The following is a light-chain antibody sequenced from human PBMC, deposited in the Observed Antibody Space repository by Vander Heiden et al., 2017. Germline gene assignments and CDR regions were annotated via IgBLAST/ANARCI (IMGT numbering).Light chain of an antibody. J-gene: IGKJ1*01. CDR3: QQRSNWQT. CDR1: LSVSSY. Sequence: EIVLTQSPAILSLSPGERATLSCRARLSVSSYLAWYQQKPGQAPRLLIYDSSHRDTGIPARFSGSGSGTDFTLTTSSLEPEDFGVYYCQQRSNWQTFGQGTKVEIK. CDR2: DSS. V-gene: IGKV3-11*01.